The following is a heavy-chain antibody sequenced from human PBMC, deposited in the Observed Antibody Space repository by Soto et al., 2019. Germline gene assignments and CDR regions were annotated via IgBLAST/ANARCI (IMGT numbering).Heavy chain of an antibody. CDR1: GFTFSSFW. D-gene: IGHD6-19*01. CDR3: ARDYSSGWYAGYFDY. Sequence: EVQLVESGGGLVQPGGSLRLSCAASGFTFSSFWMTWVRQAPGKGLEWVANIKQDGSEKYYVDSVKGRFTISRDNAYNSLYLQMNSLRAEDTAVYYCARDYSSGWYAGYFDYWGQGTLVTVSS. CDR2: IKQDGSEK. V-gene: IGHV3-7*04. J-gene: IGHJ4*02.